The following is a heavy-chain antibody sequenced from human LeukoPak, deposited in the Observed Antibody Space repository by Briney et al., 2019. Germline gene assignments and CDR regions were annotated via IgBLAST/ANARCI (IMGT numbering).Heavy chain of an antibody. CDR1: GFAFSSYA. D-gene: IGHD3-16*02. CDR2: ISNDGSNT. V-gene: IGHV3-30*14. J-gene: IGHJ4*02. CDR3: ARGGAILDY. Sequence: PGGSLRLSCAASGFAFSSYAMHWVRQAPGKGLEWVALISNDGSNTYQADSVKGRFTLSRDNSKNTLYLQMNSLRAEDTAVYYCARGGAILDYWGQGTLVTVSS.